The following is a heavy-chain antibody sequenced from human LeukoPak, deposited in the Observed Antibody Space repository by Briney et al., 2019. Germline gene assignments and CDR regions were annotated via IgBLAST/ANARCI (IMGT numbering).Heavy chain of an antibody. V-gene: IGHV1-18*01. Sequence: GASVKVSCKTSGYTFATYSINWVRQAPGQGLEWMGWISGYSGSTNYAQKLQGRVTMTTDTSTTTAYMELRSLKSDDTAVYYCARGHSSGRDYYFDTWGPGNLVTVSS. J-gene: IGHJ4*02. D-gene: IGHD6-19*01. CDR1: GYTFATYS. CDR3: ARGHSSGRDYYFDT. CDR2: ISGYSGST.